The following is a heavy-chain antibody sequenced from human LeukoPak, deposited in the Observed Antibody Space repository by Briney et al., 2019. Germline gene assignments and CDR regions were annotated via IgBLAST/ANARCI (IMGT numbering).Heavy chain of an antibody. Sequence: ASVEVSCKASGYTFSEYNFSWVRQVPGQGLEWLGWISGYNGHTKYAQKMQGRVTMTRDKSTSTVYMELRSLISDDTAIYYCARENDYGDYGGAFDIWGQGTMVTVSS. CDR1: GYTFSEYN. D-gene: IGHD4-17*01. V-gene: IGHV1-18*01. CDR3: ARENDYGDYGGAFDI. CDR2: ISGYNGHT. J-gene: IGHJ3*02.